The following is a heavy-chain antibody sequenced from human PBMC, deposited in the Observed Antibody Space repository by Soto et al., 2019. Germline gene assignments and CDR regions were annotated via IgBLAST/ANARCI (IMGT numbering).Heavy chain of an antibody. CDR2: IIPVLGTP. J-gene: IGHJ3*02. V-gene: IGHV1-69*08. Sequence: SVKVSCKASGGAFSSYSINWVRQAPGQGLEWMGRIIPVLGTPDYAQRFQGRVTITADKSTGTAYMELSSLRSEDTAMYYCARERDKPDAFDIWG. CDR3: ARERDKPDAFDI. CDR1: GGAFSSYS.